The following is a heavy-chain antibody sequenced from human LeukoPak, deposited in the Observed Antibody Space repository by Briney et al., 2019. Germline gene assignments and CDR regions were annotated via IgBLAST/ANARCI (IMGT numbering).Heavy chain of an antibody. J-gene: IGHJ4*02. Sequence: ASVKVSCKASGYTFTSYDINWVRQATGHGLEWRGWMNPNSGNTGYAEKFQGRVTMTRDTSMSTVYMELSSLTSEDTAVYYCARGGIAAAGVDYWGQGTLVTVSS. CDR3: ARGGIAAAGVDY. CDR1: GYTFTSYD. CDR2: MNPNSGNT. D-gene: IGHD6-13*01. V-gene: IGHV1-8*01.